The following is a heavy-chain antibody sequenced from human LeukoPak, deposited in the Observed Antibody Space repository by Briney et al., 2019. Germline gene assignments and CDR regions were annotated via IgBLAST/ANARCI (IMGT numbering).Heavy chain of an antibody. CDR1: GVSLKTPGVA. CDR2: IYWDDDR. Sequence: SGPTLVNPKQTLTVTCNVSGVSLKTPGVAVGWFRRPPGKALEWLGMIYWDDDRPYSPALRPRLAITEDTSKNQVVLTMTDMEHVDTRPYLCAYNPPGVVGEPPRKCFDPWGLGTLVTV. J-gene: IGHJ5*02. V-gene: IGHV2-5*02. CDR3: AYNPPGVVGEPPRKCFDP. D-gene: IGHD3-10*01.